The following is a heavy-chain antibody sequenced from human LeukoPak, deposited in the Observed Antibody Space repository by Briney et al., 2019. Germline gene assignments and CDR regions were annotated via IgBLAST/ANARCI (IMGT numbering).Heavy chain of an antibody. D-gene: IGHD3-9*01. CDR3: VLTRNYYGMDV. CDR2: IYYSGST. Sequence: SETLSLTCTVSGGSVSSGSYYWSWIRQPPGKGLEWIGYIYYSGSTNYNPSLKSRVTISVDTSKNQFSLKLSSVTAADTAVYYCVLTRNYYGMDVWGQGTTVTVSS. J-gene: IGHJ6*02. V-gene: IGHV4-61*01. CDR1: GGSVSSGSYY.